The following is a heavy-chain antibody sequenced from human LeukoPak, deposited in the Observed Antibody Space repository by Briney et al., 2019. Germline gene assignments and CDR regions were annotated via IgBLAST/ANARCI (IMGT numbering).Heavy chain of an antibody. D-gene: IGHD3-3*01. J-gene: IGHJ4*02. CDR1: GFTLSSYW. CDR2: IKQDGSEK. V-gene: IGHV3-7*01. Sequence: PGGSLRLSCAASGFTLSSYWMSWVRQALGKGLEWVANIKQDGSEKYYVDSVKGRFTISRDNTKNSLYLQMNSLRAEDTAVYYCARDKGLDFWSGYDYWGQGTLVTVSS. CDR3: ARDKGLDFWSGYDY.